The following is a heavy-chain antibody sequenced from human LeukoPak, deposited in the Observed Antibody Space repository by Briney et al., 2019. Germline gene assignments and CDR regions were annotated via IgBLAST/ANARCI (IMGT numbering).Heavy chain of an antibody. J-gene: IGHJ4*02. CDR2: IYSSGST. CDR3: ARSAGYSSGWYDY. D-gene: IGHD6-19*01. Sequence: GGSLRLSCAASGFTVSSNYMSWVRQAPGKGLEWVSVIYSSGSTYYADSVKGRFTISRDNSKNTLYLQMNSLRAEDTAVYYCARSAGYSSGWYDYWGQGTLVTVSS. CDR1: GFTVSSNY. V-gene: IGHV3-66*01.